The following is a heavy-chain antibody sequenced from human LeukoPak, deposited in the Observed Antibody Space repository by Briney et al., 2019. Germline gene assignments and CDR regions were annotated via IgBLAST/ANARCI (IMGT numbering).Heavy chain of an antibody. Sequence: GGSPRLSCAASGFTFSSYAMSWVRQAPGKGLEWVSAISGSGGSTYYADSVKGRFTISRDNSKNTLYLQMNSLRAEDTAVYYCAKDEYCSGGSCYSEIYYYYGMDVWGQGTTVTVSS. CDR3: AKDEYCSGGSCYSEIYYYYGMDV. CDR2: ISGSGGST. V-gene: IGHV3-23*01. CDR1: GFTFSSYA. D-gene: IGHD2-15*01. J-gene: IGHJ6*02.